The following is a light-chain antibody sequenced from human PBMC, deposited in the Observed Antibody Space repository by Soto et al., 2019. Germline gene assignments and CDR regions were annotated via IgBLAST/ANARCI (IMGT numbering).Light chain of an antibody. CDR3: SSYAGNNNWV. V-gene: IGLV2-8*01. CDR1: SSDVGGYNY. CDR2: EVS. Sequence: QSALTQPPSASGSPGQSVTISCAGTSSDVGGYNYVSWYQEHPGKAPKLMIYEVSKRPSGVPDRFSASKSDNTASLTVSGLQAEDEADYCCSSYAGNNNWVFGGGTKLTVL. J-gene: IGLJ3*02.